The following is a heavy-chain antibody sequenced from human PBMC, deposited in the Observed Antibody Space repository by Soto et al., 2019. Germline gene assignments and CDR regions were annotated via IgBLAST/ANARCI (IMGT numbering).Heavy chain of an antibody. D-gene: IGHD1-26*01. CDR2: ISAYNGNT. Sequence: QVRLVQSGTEVMKPGASVKVSCKASGYTFTSYGISWVRQAPGQGLEWMGWISAYNGNTNYAQKVQGRVTMTTDTSTSTAYMELRSLRSDDTAVYYCARDSNSGSYYGFKSWGQGTLVTVSS. CDR3: ARDSNSGSYYGFKS. V-gene: IGHV1-18*01. CDR1: GYTFTSYG. J-gene: IGHJ5*02.